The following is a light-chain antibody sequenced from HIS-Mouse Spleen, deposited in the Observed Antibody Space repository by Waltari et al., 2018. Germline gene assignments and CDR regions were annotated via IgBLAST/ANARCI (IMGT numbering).Light chain of an antibody. J-gene: IGKJ4*01. CDR3: QQYNNWPPVT. CDR1: QGVSSN. CDR2: GAS. Sequence: EIVMTQSPATLSVSPGERATLSCRASQGVSSNLAWYQQKPGQAPRLLIYGASTRATGIPARFSGSGSGTEFTLTISSMQSEDFAVYYCQQYNNWPPVTFGGGTKVEIK. V-gene: IGKV3-15*01.